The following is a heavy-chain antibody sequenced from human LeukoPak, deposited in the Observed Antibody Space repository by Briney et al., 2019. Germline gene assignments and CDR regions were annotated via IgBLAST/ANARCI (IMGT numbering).Heavy chain of an antibody. CDR2: ILGGGGYA. V-gene: IGHV3-23*01. J-gene: IGHJ5*01. D-gene: IGHD3-22*01. CDR1: GFTFSSYA. CDR3: AKDPMSSGYYENWFDS. Sequence: GGSLRLSCAASGFTFSSYAMSWVRQAPGKGLEWVAAILGGGGYAYYADSVKGRFTISRDNPRNTLYLQMHCLRAEDTAVYYCAKDPMSSGYYENWFDSWGQGTLVTVSS.